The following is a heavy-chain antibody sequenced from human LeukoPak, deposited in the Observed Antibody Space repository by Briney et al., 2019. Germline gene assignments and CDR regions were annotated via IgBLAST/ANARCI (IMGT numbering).Heavy chain of an antibody. D-gene: IGHD3-3*01. CDR1: GFTFDDYA. CDR2: ISWNSGSI. Sequence: GRSLRLSCAASGFTFDDYAMHWVRQAPGKCLEWVSGISWNSGSIGYADSVKGRFTISRDNAKNSLYLQMNSLRAEDMALYYCAKDMHDFWSGSPGAFDIWGQVTTVTVSS. J-gene: IGHJ3*02. V-gene: IGHV3-9*03. CDR3: AKDMHDFWSGSPGAFDI.